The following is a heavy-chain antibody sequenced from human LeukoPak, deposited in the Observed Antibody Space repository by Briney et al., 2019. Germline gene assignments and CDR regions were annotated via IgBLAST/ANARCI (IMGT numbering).Heavy chain of an antibody. J-gene: IGHJ4*02. CDR2: IYYSGST. CDR1: GGSISSYY. Sequence: SETLSLTCTVSGGSISSYYWSWIRQPPGKGPEWIGYIYYSGSTNYNPSLKSRVTISVDTSKNQFSLKLSSVTAADTAVYYCARDPYSSGWYYFDYWGQGTLVTVSS. CDR3: ARDPYSSGWYYFDY. V-gene: IGHV4-59*01. D-gene: IGHD6-19*01.